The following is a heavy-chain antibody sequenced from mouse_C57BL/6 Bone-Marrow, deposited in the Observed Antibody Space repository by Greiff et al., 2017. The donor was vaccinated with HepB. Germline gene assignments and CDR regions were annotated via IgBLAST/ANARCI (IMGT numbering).Heavy chain of an antibody. Sequence: QVQLQQSGAELVRPGTSVKMSCKASGYTFTNYWIGWAKQRPGHGLEWIGDIYPGGGYTNYNEKFKGKATLTADKSSSTAYMQFSSLTSEDSAIYYCARYPALITLRYAMDYWGQGTSVTVSS. D-gene: IGHD1-1*01. CDR1: GYTFTNYW. V-gene: IGHV1-63*01. J-gene: IGHJ4*01. CDR3: ARYPALITLRYAMDY. CDR2: IYPGGGYT.